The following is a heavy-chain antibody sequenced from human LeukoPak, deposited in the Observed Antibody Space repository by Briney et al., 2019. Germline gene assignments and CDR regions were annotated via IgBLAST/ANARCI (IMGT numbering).Heavy chain of an antibody. D-gene: IGHD3-22*01. V-gene: IGHV1-18*01. CDR3: ARDYYDSSGYRQNYFDY. CDR1: GYTFTSYG. CDR2: ISAYNGNT. J-gene: IGHJ4*02. Sequence: ASVKVSCXASGYTFTSYGISWVRQAHGQGLEWMGWISAYNGNTNYAQKLQGRVTMAADTSTSTAYMELRGLRSDDTAVYYCARDYYDSSGYRQNYFDYWGQGTLVTVSS.